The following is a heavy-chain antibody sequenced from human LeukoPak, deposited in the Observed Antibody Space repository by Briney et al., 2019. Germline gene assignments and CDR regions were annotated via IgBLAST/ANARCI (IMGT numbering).Heavy chain of an antibody. J-gene: IGHJ3*02. CDR3: ARGPYSYDSSGAFDI. CDR1: GDSISSGDYY. Sequence: SETLSLTCTVSGDSISSGDYYWSWIRQPAGKGLGWIGRISSSGSTNYNPSLKSRVTISVDTSKNQFSLKLSSVTAADTAVYFCARGPYSYDSSGAFDIWGQGTMVTVSS. D-gene: IGHD3-22*01. CDR2: ISSSGST. V-gene: IGHV4-61*02.